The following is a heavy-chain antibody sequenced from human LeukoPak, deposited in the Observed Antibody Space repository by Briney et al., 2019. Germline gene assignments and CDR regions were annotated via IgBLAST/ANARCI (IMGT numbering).Heavy chain of an antibody. Sequence: PSETLSLTCTVSGGSISSYYWSWIRQPPGKGLEWIGYIYYSGSTNYNPSLKSRVTISVDTSKNQFSLKLSSVTAADTAVYYCARLSVDTAMVIDFWAQGTLVTVSS. CDR1: GGSISSYY. J-gene: IGHJ4*02. CDR2: IYYSGST. D-gene: IGHD5-18*01. CDR3: ARLSVDTAMVIDF. V-gene: IGHV4-59*08.